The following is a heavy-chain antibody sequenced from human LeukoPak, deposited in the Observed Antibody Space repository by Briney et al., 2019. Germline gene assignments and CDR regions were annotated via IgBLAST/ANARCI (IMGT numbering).Heavy chain of an antibody. D-gene: IGHD1-1*01. Sequence: EASVKVSCKASGYTFTGYYMHWVRQAPGQGLEWMGWINPNSSGTNYAQKFQGRVTLTRDTSISTAYMELTRLRFDDTAVYYCASRGTTGTTGNYWGQGTLVTVSS. CDR3: ASRGTTGTTGNY. V-gene: IGHV1-2*02. CDR2: INPNSSGT. CDR1: GYTFTGYY. J-gene: IGHJ4*02.